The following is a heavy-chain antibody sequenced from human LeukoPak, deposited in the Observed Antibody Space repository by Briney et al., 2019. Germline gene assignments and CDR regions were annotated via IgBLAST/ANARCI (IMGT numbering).Heavy chain of an antibody. Sequence: GGSLRLSCTASGFTFGDYAMSWVRQAPGKGLEWVANIKQDGSEKYYVDSVKGRFTISRDNAKNSPYLQMNSLRAEDTAVYYCARDGDWYGSGSYYNFDAFDIWGQGTMVTVSS. J-gene: IGHJ3*02. V-gene: IGHV3-7*03. CDR1: GFTFGDYA. CDR2: IKQDGSEK. CDR3: ARDGDWYGSGSYYNFDAFDI. D-gene: IGHD3-10*01.